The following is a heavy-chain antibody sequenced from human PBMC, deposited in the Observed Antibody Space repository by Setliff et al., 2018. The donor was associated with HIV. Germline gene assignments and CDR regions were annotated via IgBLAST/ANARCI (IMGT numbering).Heavy chain of an antibody. CDR3: ARSVSSSWYDY. CDR1: GGSFSGYY. Sequence: PSETLSLTCAVYGGSFSGYYWSWIRQPPGKGLEWIGEINHSGSTNYNPSLKSRVTISVDTSKNQFSLKRSSVTAADTAVYYCARSVSSSWYDYWGQGTLVTVSS. J-gene: IGHJ4*02. V-gene: IGHV4-34*01. CDR2: INHSGST. D-gene: IGHD6-13*01.